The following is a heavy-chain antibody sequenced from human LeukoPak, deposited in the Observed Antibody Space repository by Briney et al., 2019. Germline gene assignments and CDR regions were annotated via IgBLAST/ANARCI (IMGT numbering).Heavy chain of an antibody. V-gene: IGHV4-34*01. J-gene: IGHJ5*02. CDR2: INHSGST. Sequence: SETLSLTCAVYGGSFSGYYWSWIRQPPGKGLEWIGEINHSGSTNYNPSLKSRVTISVDTSKNQFSLKLSSVTAADTAVYYCARLCETKYVLLWFGEFNPWGQGTLVTVSS. CDR1: GGSFSGYY. D-gene: IGHD3-10*01. CDR3: ARLCETKYVLLWFGEFNP.